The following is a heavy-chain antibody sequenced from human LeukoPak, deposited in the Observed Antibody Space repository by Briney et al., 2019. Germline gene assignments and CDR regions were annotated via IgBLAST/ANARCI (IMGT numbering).Heavy chain of an antibody. Sequence: SGPTLVKPTQTLTLTCTFSGFSLSTSGVGVGWIRQPPGKALEWLALIYWNDDERYSPSLQSRLTITKDTSKNQVVLTMTNMDPVDTATYYCARSFFGYCDSSSCLNWFDPWGQGTLVTVSS. CDR1: GFSLSTSGVG. V-gene: IGHV2-5*01. J-gene: IGHJ5*02. CDR2: IYWNDDE. CDR3: ARSFFGYCDSSSCLNWFDP. D-gene: IGHD2-2*01.